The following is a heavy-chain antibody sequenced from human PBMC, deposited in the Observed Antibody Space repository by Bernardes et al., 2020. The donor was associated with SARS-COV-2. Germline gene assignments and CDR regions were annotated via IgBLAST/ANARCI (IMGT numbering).Heavy chain of an antibody. CDR3: AKSCGGDCPPGDYYFDY. CDR2: ISGSGGST. J-gene: IGHJ4*02. D-gene: IGHD2-21*01. Sequence: GGSLRLSCAASGFTFSSYAMSWVRQAPGKGLEWVSAISGSGGSTYYADSVKGRFTISRDNSKNTLYLQMNSLRAEDTAVYYCAKSCGGDCPPGDYYFDYWGQGTLVTVSS. V-gene: IGHV3-23*01. CDR1: GFTFSSYA.